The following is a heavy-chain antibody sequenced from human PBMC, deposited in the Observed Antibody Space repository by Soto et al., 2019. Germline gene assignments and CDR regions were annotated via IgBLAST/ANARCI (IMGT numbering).Heavy chain of an antibody. CDR3: AREETAWPLAYGLDV. V-gene: IGHV3-21*01. CDR1: GFTFSTYS. D-gene: IGHD2-21*02. Sequence: GGSLRLSCVASGFTFSTYSMNWVRQAPGKGLEWVSTIGTRGDIYYAESVKGRFTISRDNAKNSLSLQMNSLRVEDTAVYYCAREETAWPLAYGLDVWGQGTAVTVSS. CDR2: IGTRGDI. J-gene: IGHJ6*02.